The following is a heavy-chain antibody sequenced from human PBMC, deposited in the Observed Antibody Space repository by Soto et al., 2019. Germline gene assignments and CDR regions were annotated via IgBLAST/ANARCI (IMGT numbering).Heavy chain of an antibody. CDR1: GYTFTSYG. D-gene: IGHD1-1*01. J-gene: IGHJ4*02. V-gene: IGHV1-18*01. CDR3: ARGRYGDY. CDR2: ISAHNGNT. Sequence: QVRLVQSGAEVKKPGASVKVSCKGSGYTFTSYGITWVRQAPGQGLEWMGWISAHNGNTNYAQKLQGRVTVTRDTSTSTAYMELRSVSSDDTAVYYCARGRYGDYWGQGALVTVSS.